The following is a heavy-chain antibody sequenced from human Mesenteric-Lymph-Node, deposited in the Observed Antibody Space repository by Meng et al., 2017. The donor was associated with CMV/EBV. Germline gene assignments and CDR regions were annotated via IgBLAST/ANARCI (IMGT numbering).Heavy chain of an antibody. Sequence: ASVKVSCKASGYTFTGYYMHWVRQAPGQGLEWMGWINPNSGGTNYAQKFQGRVTMTRDTSISTAYMELSRLRSDDTAVYYCAREYIVVVPAARYYYYYGMDVWGQGTTVTVSS. CDR2: INPNSGGT. V-gene: IGHV1-2*02. J-gene: IGHJ6*02. D-gene: IGHD2-2*01. CDR1: GYTFTGYY. CDR3: AREYIVVVPAARYYYYYGMDV.